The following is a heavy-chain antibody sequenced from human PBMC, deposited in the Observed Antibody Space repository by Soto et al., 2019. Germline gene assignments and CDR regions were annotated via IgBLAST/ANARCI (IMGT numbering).Heavy chain of an antibody. V-gene: IGHV3-23*01. CDR3: AKMSTYYDILTGYSFDY. CDR2: ISGSGGST. Sequence: PGGSLRLSCAASGFTFSSYAMSWVRQAPGKGLEWVSAISGSGGSTYYADSVKGRFTISRDNSKNTLYLQMNSLRAEDTAVYYCAKMSTYYDILTGYSFDYWGQGTLVTVSS. J-gene: IGHJ4*02. CDR1: GFTFSSYA. D-gene: IGHD3-9*01.